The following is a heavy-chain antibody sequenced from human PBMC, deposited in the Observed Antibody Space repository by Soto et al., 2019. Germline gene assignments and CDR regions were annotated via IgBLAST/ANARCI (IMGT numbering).Heavy chain of an antibody. V-gene: IGHV3-72*01. J-gene: IGHJ5*01. D-gene: IGHD1-26*01. CDR3: AREGDARWLDS. CDR1: GFSVSGWY. CDR2: VNDRSQNYAT. Sequence: EVQLVESGGGLVQPGGSARLSCAASGFSVSGWYMDWVRQAPGKGLEWVSGVNDRSQNYATEYAASLKGRFTVSRHGSQNSMYLQMNSLKMEDTAVYYCAREGDARWLDSWGQGTLVTVS.